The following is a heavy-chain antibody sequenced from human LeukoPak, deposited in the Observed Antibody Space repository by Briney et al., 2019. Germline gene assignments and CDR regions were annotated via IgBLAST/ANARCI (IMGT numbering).Heavy chain of an antibody. CDR2: IYYSGST. CDR1: GGSISSSSYY. Sequence: NPSETLSLTCTVSGGSISSSSYYWGWIRQPPGKGLEWIGTIYYSGSTYYNPSLKSRGTISVDTSKNLFSLKLSSVPAADTAVYYCARHRIAAADDAFEIWGQGTMVSVSS. V-gene: IGHV4-39*01. CDR3: ARHRIAAADDAFEI. D-gene: IGHD6-13*01. J-gene: IGHJ3*02.